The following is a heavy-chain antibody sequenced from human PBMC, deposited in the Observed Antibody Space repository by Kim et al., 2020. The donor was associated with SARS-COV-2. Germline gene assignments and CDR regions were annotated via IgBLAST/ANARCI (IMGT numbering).Heavy chain of an antibody. Sequence: GGSLRLSCAASGFTFSSYWMSWVRQAPGKGLEWVANIKQDGSEKYYVDSVKGRFTISRDNAKNSLYLQMNSLRAEDTAVYYCARDGGGWNYDPHLGWFDPWGQGTLVTVSS. CDR1: GFTFSSYW. CDR2: IKQDGSEK. J-gene: IGHJ5*02. V-gene: IGHV3-7*03. D-gene: IGHD1-7*01. CDR3: ARDGGGWNYDPHLGWFDP.